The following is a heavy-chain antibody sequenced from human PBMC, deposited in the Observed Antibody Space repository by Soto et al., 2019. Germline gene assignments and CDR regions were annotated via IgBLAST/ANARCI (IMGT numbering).Heavy chain of an antibody. V-gene: IGHV4-59*01. CDR2: VPDGGSH. Sequence: SETLSFTCNVSGTSIYTDSWNWRRPSRGKRLEWIGYVPDGGSHNDHPSLESRVTISLDTSKTQVSLKLSAGSAADTARYFCAGYSCCSSWPEDHYLTLDDGGQGTTVSVPS. D-gene: IGHD2-2*01. CDR3: AGYSCCSSWPEDHYLTLDD. CDR1: GTSIYTDS. J-gene: IGHJ6*02.